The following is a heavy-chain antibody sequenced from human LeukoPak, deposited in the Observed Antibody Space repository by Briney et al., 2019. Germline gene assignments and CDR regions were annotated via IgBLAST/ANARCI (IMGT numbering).Heavy chain of an antibody. D-gene: IGHD2-21*02. CDR1: GGSISSYY. J-gene: IGHJ5*02. Sequence: PSETLSLTCTVSGGSISSYYWSWIRQPPGKGLEWIGYTYYSGSTNYNPSLKSRVTISVDTSKNQFSLKLSSVTAADTAVYYCARDKALRYCGGDCYSNWFDPWGQGTLVTVSS. CDR2: TYYSGST. CDR3: ARDKALRYCGGDCYSNWFDP. V-gene: IGHV4-59*01.